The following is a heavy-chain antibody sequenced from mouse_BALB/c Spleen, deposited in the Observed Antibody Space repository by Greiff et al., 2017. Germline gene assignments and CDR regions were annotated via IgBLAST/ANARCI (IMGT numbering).Heavy chain of an antibody. D-gene: IGHD2-14*01. CDR1: GFTFSSYG. CDR3: AREGNYRYEGYFDY. J-gene: IGHJ2*01. V-gene: IGHV5-6-3*01. Sequence: EVMLVESGGGLVQPGGSLKLSCAASGFTFSSYGMSWVRQTPDKRLELVATINSNGGSTYYPDSVKGRFTISRDNAKNTLYLQMSSLKSEDTAMYYCAREGNYRYEGYFDYWGQGTTLTVSS. CDR2: INSNGGST.